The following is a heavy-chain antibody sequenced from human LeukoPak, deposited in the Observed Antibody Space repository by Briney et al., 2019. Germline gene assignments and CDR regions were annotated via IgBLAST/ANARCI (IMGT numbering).Heavy chain of an antibody. CDR3: ARLGQLAFDY. D-gene: IGHD6-13*01. Sequence: SETLSLTCTVSGGSISSSFYYWGWIRQPPGKGLEWIGSFYYSGNTYYNPSLNSRVTISVDTSKNRFSLNLTSVTAADTAVYYCARLGQLAFDYWGQGTLVTVSS. J-gene: IGHJ4*02. CDR1: GGSISSSFYY. CDR2: FYYSGNT. V-gene: IGHV4-39*07.